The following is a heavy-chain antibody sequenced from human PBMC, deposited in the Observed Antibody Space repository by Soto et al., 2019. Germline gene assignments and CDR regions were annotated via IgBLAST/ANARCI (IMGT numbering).Heavy chain of an antibody. CDR2: INHSGST. CDR3: ARGRRFYNWFDP. V-gene: IGHV4-34*01. J-gene: IGHJ5*02. Sequence: SETLSLTCAVYGGSFSGYYWSWIRQPPGKGLEWIGEINHSGSTNYNPSLKSRVTISVDTSKNQFSLKLSSVTAADTAVYYCARGRRFYNWFDPWGQGTLVTVSS. D-gene: IGHD3-10*01. CDR1: GGSFSGYY.